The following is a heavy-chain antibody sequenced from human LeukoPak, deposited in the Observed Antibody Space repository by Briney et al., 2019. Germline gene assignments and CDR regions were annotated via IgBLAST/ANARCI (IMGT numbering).Heavy chain of an antibody. V-gene: IGHV3-30*03. CDR2: ISYDGSNK. CDR1: GFTFSSYG. D-gene: IGHD3-10*01. Sequence: GGSLRLSCAASGFTFSSYGMYWVRQAPGKGLEWVAVISYDGSNKYYADSVKGRFTISRDNSKNTLYLQMNSLRAEDTAVYYCARDTHYYGSGSCADSWGQGTLVTVSS. CDR3: ARDTHYYGSGSCADS. J-gene: IGHJ5*02.